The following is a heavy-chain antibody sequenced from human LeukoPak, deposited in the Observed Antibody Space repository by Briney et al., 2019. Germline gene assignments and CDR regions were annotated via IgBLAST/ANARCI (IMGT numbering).Heavy chain of an antibody. V-gene: IGHV1-18*01. CDR1: GDNFTSYG. CDR2: ISAYNGNT. J-gene: IGHJ4*02. D-gene: IGHD2-2*01. CDR3: ARDQVVVPAARRNYFDY. Sequence: ASVKVSCKASGDNFTSYGISWVRQAPGQGLEWMGWISAYNGNTNYAQKLQGRVTMTTDTSTSTAYMELRSLRSDDTAVYYCARDQVVVPAARRNYFDYWGQGTLVTVSS.